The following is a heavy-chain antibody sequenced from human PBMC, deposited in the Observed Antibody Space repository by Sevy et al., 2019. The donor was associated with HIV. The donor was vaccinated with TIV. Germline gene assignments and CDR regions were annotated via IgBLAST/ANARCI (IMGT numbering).Heavy chain of an antibody. D-gene: IGHD3-9*01. CDR2: VFYFGST. CDR1: GASVSSANDY. V-gene: IGHV4-61*01. J-gene: IGHJ6*02. Sequence: SETLSLTCSVSGASVSSANDYWSWIRQPPGKGLEWIGNVFYFGSTNYNPSLKSRVTISLDMSKKQFSLKLSSVTASDTAVYYCARDQYYDISTGPYALDVWGQGTTVTVSS. CDR3: ARDQYYDISTGPYALDV.